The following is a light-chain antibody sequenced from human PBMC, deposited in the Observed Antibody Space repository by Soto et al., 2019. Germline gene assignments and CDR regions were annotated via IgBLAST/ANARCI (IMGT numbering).Light chain of an antibody. CDR2: GAS. CDR1: RTISSF. Sequence: DIVMTQSPATLSVAPGERATFSCRASRTISSFLAWYQQKPGQAPRLLIYGASTRATDIPVRFSGSGSGTEFSLTISSLQSEDFAVYYCQQYNNRPYTFGQGTRVEI. J-gene: IGKJ2*01. CDR3: QQYNNRPYT. V-gene: IGKV3-15*01.